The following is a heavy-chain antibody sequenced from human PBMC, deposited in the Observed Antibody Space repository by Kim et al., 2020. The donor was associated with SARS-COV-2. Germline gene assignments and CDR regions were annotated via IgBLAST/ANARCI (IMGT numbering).Heavy chain of an antibody. V-gene: IGHV4-39*07. J-gene: IGHJ1*01. CDR3: APEKREYYYDSSGYYQH. D-gene: IGHD3-22*01. Sequence: SETLSLTCTVSGGSISSSSYYWGWIRQPPGKGLEWIGSIYYSGSTYYNPSLKSRVTISVDTSKNQFSLKLSSVTAAYTAVYYCAPEKREYYYDSSGYYQHWGQGTLVTVSS. CDR1: GGSISSSSYY. CDR2: IYYSGST.